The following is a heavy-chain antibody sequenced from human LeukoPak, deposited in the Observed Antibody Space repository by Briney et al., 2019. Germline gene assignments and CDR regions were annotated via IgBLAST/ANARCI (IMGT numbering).Heavy chain of an antibody. V-gene: IGHV3-21*01. CDR1: GFTFTTYS. CDR2: ITSSSTSM. D-gene: IGHD3-9*01. Sequence: GGPLRLSCAASGFTFTTYSMNWVRQAPGKGLEWVSSITSSSTSMYYADSVKGRFTISRDNAKNSLYLQMISLRAEDTAVYYCARTYYDILTGYNPYFDYWGQGTLVTVSS. J-gene: IGHJ4*02. CDR3: ARTYYDILTGYNPYFDY.